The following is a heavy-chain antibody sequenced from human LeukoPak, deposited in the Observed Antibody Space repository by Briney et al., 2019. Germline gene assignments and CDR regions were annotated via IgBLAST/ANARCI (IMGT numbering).Heavy chain of an antibody. CDR2: ISAYNGNT. Sequence: ASVKVSCKASRGTFSSYGISWVRQAPGQGLEWMGWISAYNGNTNYAQKLQGRVTMTTDTSTSTAYMELRSLRSDDTAVYYCARASYYYGSGHNYYYYMDVWGKGTTVTISS. CDR3: ARASYYYGSGHNYYYYMDV. CDR1: RGTFSSYG. J-gene: IGHJ6*03. V-gene: IGHV1-18*01. D-gene: IGHD3-10*01.